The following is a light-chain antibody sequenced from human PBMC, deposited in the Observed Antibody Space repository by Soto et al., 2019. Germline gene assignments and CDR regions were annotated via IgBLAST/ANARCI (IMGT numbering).Light chain of an antibody. CDR1: QSISSW. CDR2: KAS. CDR3: QQYNTYSK. V-gene: IGKV1-5*03. Sequence: DIQMTQSPSTLSASVGDRVTITCRASQSISSWLAWYQQRPVRAPKLLIYKASSLESGVPSRFSGCGSGTEFTLTISSLQPDDFATYYCQQYNTYSKFGQGTKVEIK. J-gene: IGKJ1*01.